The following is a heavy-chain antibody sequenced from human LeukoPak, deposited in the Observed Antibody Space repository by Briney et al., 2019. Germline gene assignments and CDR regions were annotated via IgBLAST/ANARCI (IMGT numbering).Heavy chain of an antibody. CDR2: IYYSGST. CDR1: GGSISSYY. CDR3: ARRGYCSSTSCQGLFDY. V-gene: IGHV4-59*08. Sequence: SETLSLTCTVSGGSISSYYWSWIRQPPGKGLEWIGYIYYSGSTNYNPSLKSRVTISVDTSKNQFSLKLSSVTAADTAVYYCARRGYCSSTSCQGLFDYWGQGTLVTVSS. D-gene: IGHD2-2*01. J-gene: IGHJ4*02.